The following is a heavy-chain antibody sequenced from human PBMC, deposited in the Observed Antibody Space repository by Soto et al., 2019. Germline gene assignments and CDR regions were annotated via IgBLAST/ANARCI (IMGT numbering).Heavy chain of an antibody. CDR2: IVPNVGTV. CDR1: GGTLSSFINYP. D-gene: IGHD3-3*01. Sequence: SVKVSCKASGGTLSSFINYPINWVRQAPGQGLEWMGGIVPNVGTVNYAQKFQGRVTITADKSTGTAYMEVSSLRSEDTALYYCARRDTSGFLRYFDNWGQGTLVTVPQ. J-gene: IGHJ4*02. V-gene: IGHV1-69*06. CDR3: ARRDTSGFLRYFDN.